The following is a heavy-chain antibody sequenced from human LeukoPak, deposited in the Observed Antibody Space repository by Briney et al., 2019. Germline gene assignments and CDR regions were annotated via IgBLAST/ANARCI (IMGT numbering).Heavy chain of an antibody. J-gene: IGHJ4*02. Sequence: SSETLSLTCTVSGGSISSGGYYWSWIRQPPGKGLEWIGFIYYSGSTNYNPSLKSRVTMSVDTSNNQFSLKLSSVTAADTAVYYCARTGGGYCSGGSCYWSLGYWGQGGLVTVSS. CDR2: IYYSGST. CDR3: ARTGGGYCSGGSCYWSLGY. D-gene: IGHD2-15*01. CDR1: GGSISSGGYY. V-gene: IGHV4-61*08.